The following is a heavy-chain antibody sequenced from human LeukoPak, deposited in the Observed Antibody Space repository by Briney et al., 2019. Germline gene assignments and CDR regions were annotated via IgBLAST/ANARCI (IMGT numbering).Heavy chain of an antibody. Sequence: PSGTLSLTCDVPGGSISNTNWWSWVRQPPGQGLEWIGEVSLAGQTNYNPSLKSRVSMSVDTSKNQFSLKLSSVTAADTAVYYCAGNSATYSYYAMDVWGQGTTVTVSS. CDR2: VSLAGQT. J-gene: IGHJ6*02. CDR3: AGNSATYSYYAMDV. V-gene: IGHV4-4*02. CDR1: GGSISNTNW. D-gene: IGHD4-23*01.